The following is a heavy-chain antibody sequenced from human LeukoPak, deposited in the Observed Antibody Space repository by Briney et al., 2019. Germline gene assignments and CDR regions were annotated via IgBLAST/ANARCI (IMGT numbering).Heavy chain of an antibody. Sequence: SETLSLTCTVSGGSISSYYWSWIRQPPGKGLEWIGSIYYSGSTYYNPSLKSRVSISVDTSKNQFSLKLSSVTAADTAVYYCARQNWYCSGGSCYATGGNYYYYMDVWGKGTTVTVSS. CDR3: ARQNWYCSGGSCYATGGNYYYYMDV. D-gene: IGHD2-15*01. V-gene: IGHV4-59*05. CDR2: IYYSGST. CDR1: GGSISSYY. J-gene: IGHJ6*03.